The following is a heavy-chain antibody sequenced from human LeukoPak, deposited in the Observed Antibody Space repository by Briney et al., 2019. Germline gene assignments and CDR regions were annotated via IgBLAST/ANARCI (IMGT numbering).Heavy chain of an antibody. CDR2: IYYSGST. Sequence: SETLSLTCTVSGGSISGSSYYWGWIRQPPGKGLEWIGNIYYSGSTNYNPSLKSRVTISVDASKNQFSLKLGSVTAADTAVYYCAREQLGRIDYWGQGTLVTVSS. J-gene: IGHJ4*02. CDR3: AREQLGRIDY. V-gene: IGHV4-61*01. CDR1: GGSISGSSYY. D-gene: IGHD1-1*01.